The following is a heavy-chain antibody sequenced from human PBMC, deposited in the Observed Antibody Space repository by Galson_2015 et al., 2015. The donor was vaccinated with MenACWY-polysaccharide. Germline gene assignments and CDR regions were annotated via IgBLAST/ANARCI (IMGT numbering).Heavy chain of an antibody. CDR1: GASLSDDY. V-gene: IGHV4-34*01. CDR2: VHHSGHT. Sequence: LTCAVYGASLSDDYWSWIRQPPGKGLEWIGEVHHSGHTNYNPSLSSRVTISIVTASNQFFLKLTSVTAEDTAVYYCARARLPPRSPYYFDYWGRGSLVTVSS. J-gene: IGHJ4*02. CDR3: ARARLPPRSPYYFDY. D-gene: IGHD5-18*01.